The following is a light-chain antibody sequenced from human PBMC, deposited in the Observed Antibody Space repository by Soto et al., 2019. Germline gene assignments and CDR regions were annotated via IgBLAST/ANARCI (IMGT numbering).Light chain of an antibody. Sequence: DIPLTQSPSFLSASIGDIVTITCRASQGISSYLAWYQQTPGRAPKLLIYASSTLQSGVPSRFSGSGSGTEFTLTISSLQPDDFATYYCQQVNTFPVTFGQGTRRDI. CDR2: ASS. CDR1: QGISSY. CDR3: QQVNTFPVT. J-gene: IGKJ5*01. V-gene: IGKV1-9*01.